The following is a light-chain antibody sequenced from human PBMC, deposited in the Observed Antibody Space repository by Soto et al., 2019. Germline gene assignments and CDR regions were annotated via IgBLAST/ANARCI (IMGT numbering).Light chain of an antibody. CDR1: SSDVGGYNY. CDR2: DVS. V-gene: IGLV2-11*01. CDR3: CSYAGSYTLV. J-gene: IGLJ3*02. Sequence: QSVLTQPRSVSGSPGQSVTISCTGTSSDVGGYNYVSWYQQHPGKAPKLMIYDVSKRPSGVPDRFSSSKSGNTASLTISGLQAEDEADYYCCSYAGSYTLVFGGGTKLTVL.